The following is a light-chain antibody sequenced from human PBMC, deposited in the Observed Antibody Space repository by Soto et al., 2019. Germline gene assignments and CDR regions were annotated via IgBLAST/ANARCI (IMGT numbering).Light chain of an antibody. CDR2: DVN. Sequence: QSALTQSASVSGSPGQSITISCTGTSSDIGNYNYVSWYQQHPGKAPKLMIYDVNHRPSGVSNRFSGSKSGNTASLTISGLQAEDESDYYCSSYTTSGVLFGGGTKVTVL. J-gene: IGLJ2*01. V-gene: IGLV2-14*03. CDR3: SSYTTSGVL. CDR1: SSDIGNYNY.